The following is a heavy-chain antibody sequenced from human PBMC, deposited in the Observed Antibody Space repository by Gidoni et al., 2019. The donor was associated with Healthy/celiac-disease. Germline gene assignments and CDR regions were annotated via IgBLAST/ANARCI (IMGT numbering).Heavy chain of an antibody. V-gene: IGHV4-59*01. Sequence: QVQLQESGLGLVKPSETLSLTCTAPGGSTSSYYWSWIRQPPGKGLEWIGYIYYSGSTNYNPSLKSRVTISVDTSKNQFSLKLSSVTAADTAVYYCASGSSWYWDWGQGTLVTVSS. J-gene: IGHJ4*02. CDR2: IYYSGST. D-gene: IGHD6-13*01. CDR1: GGSTSSYY. CDR3: ASGSSWYWD.